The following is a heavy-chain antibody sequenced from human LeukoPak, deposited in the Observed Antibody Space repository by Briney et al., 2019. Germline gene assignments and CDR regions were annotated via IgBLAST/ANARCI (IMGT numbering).Heavy chain of an antibody. CDR3: ACRVGSGLDY. D-gene: IGHD2-15*01. J-gene: IGHJ4*02. Sequence: SETLSLTCTVSGGSISSYYWSWIRQPPGKGLEWIGYIYYSGSTYYNPSLKSRVTISVDTSKNQFSLKLSSVTAADTAVYYCACRVGSGLDYWGQGPLVTVSS. CDR2: IYYSGST. V-gene: IGHV4-59*06. CDR1: GGSISSYY.